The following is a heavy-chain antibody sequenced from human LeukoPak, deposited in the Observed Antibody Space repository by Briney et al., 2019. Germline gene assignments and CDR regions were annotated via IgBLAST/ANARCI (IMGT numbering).Heavy chain of an antibody. CDR1: GYRFTNYW. CDR3: TRLEQLVSNGFDV. CDR2: IYPSDSDT. V-gene: IGHV5-51*01. Sequence: GESLQISCKGSGYRFTNYWIGWVRQMPGKGLEWIGIIYPSDSDTKYSPSFQGQVTVSADKSLTTAYLQRNNLKASDTAMYYCTRLEQLVSNGFDVWGQGTMVTVSS. D-gene: IGHD6-13*01. J-gene: IGHJ3*01.